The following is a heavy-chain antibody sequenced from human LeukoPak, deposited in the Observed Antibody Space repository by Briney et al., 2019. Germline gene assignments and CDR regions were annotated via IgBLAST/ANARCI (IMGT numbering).Heavy chain of an antibody. V-gene: IGHV3-15*01. CDR2: IKSKTDGGTT. D-gene: IGHD4-17*01. CDR1: GFTFSNAW. Sequence: GGSLRLSCAASGFTFSNAWMSWVRQAPGKGLEWVGRIKSKTDGGTTDYAAPVKGRFTISRDDSKNTLYLQMNSLKTEDTAVYYCARVLNDYGDYVIDYWGQGTLVTVSS. J-gene: IGHJ4*02. CDR3: ARVLNDYGDYVIDY.